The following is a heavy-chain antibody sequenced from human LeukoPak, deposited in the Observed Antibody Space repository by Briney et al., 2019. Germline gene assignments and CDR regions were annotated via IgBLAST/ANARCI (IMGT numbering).Heavy chain of an antibody. CDR1: GGSISSGDYY. Sequence: NPSQTLSLTCTVSGGSISSGDYYWSWIRQPPGKGLEWIGYIYYSGSTYYNPSLKSRATISVDTSKNQFSLKLSSVTAADTAVYYCAREFDYYGSGSYDMYYYGMDVWGQGTTVTVSS. CDR2: IYYSGST. J-gene: IGHJ6*02. D-gene: IGHD3-10*01. CDR3: AREFDYYGSGSYDMYYYGMDV. V-gene: IGHV4-30-4*01.